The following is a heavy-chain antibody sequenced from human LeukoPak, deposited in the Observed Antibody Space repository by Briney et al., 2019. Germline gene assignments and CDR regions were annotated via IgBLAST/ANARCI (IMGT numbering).Heavy chain of an antibody. CDR1: GGSISSSSYY. CDR2: IYYVGST. D-gene: IGHD3-3*01. J-gene: IGHJ5*02. V-gene: IGHV4-39*07. Sequence: SETLSLTCTVPGGSISSSSYYWDWIRQSPGKGLEWLGSIYYVGSTYYNPSLESRVTISVDTSKNQFSLKLSSVTAADTAVYYCARGPANYDFWSGYSYNWFDPWGQGTLVTVSS. CDR3: ARGPANYDFWSGYSYNWFDP.